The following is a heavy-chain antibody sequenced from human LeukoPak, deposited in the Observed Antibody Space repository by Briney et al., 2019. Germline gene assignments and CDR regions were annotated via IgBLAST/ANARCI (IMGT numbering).Heavy chain of an antibody. V-gene: IGHV4-59*01. D-gene: IGHD3-10*01. CDR3: ARGNYYGSGSYYNPYYYYGMTS. CDR1: GGSISSYY. J-gene: IGHJ6*02. Sequence: SETLSLTCTVSGGSISSYYWSWIRQPPGKGLEWIGYIYYSGSTNYNPSLKSRVTISVDTSKNQFSLKLSSVTAADTAVYYCARGNYYGSGSYYNPYYYYGMTSGAKGPRSPSP. CDR2: IYYSGST.